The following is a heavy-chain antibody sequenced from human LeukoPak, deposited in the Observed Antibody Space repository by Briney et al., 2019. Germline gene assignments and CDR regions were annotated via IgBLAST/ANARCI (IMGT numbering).Heavy chain of an antibody. J-gene: IGHJ5*02. CDR2: IYHSGST. Sequence: SETLSLTCAVSGGSISSSNWWSWVRQPPGKGLEWIGEIYHSGSTNYNPSLKSRVTISVDKSKNQFSLKLSSVTAADTAVYYCARRYRGIAVAHPRVFDPWGQGTLVTVSS. D-gene: IGHD6-19*01. CDR3: ARRYRGIAVAHPRVFDP. V-gene: IGHV4-4*02. CDR1: GGSISSSNW.